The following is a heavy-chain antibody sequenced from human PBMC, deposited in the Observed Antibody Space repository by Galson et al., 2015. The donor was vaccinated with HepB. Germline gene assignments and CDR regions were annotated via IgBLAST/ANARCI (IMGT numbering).Heavy chain of an antibody. CDR3: ARDYCSSTSCYTGSDYMDV. Sequence: ETLSLTCTVSGGSISSYYWSWIRQPAGKGLEWIGRIYTSGSTNYNPSLKSRVTMSVDTSKNQFSLKLSSVTAADTAVYYCARDYCSSTSCYTGSDYMDVWGKGTTVTVSS. CDR1: GGSISSYY. CDR2: IYTSGST. J-gene: IGHJ6*03. V-gene: IGHV4-4*07. D-gene: IGHD2-2*02.